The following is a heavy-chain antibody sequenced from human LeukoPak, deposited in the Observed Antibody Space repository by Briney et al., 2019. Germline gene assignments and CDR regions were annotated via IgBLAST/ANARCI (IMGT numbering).Heavy chain of an antibody. Sequence: GGSLRLSCAASRFTFRSYSMHWVRQAPGKGLEWVSRISTDGYTTDYADFVQGRFTASRDNTKNTWSLEMNSLRAEDTAVYYCVVGGSPGYWGQGTLVTVSS. V-gene: IGHV3-74*01. J-gene: IGHJ4*02. D-gene: IGHD2-15*01. CDR2: ISTDGYTT. CDR3: VVGGSPGY. CDR1: RFTFRSYS.